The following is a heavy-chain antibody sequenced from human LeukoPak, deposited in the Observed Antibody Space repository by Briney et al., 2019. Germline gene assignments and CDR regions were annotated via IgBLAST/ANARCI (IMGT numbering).Heavy chain of an antibody. CDR3: ARVDSSSGGMDV. J-gene: IGHJ6*02. Sequence: ASVKVSCKATGYTFTSYYMHWVRPARGQGLEWMGIINPSGGSTSYAQRFQGRVTMTRDTSTSTVYMELSSLRSEDTAVYYCARVDSSSGGMDVWGQGTTVTVSS. V-gene: IGHV1-46*01. CDR1: GYTFTSYY. D-gene: IGHD6-6*01. CDR2: INPSGGST.